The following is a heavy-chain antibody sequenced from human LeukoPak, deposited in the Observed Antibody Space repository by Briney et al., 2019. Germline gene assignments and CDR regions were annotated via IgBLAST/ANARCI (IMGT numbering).Heavy chain of an antibody. CDR1: GGSISSSNW. V-gene: IGHV4-4*02. Sequence: KPSETLSLTCAVSGGSISSSNWWSWVRQPPGKGLEWIGEIYHSGSTKYNPSLKSRLTMSLDTSKNQFSLRLSSVTAADTAVYFCARGAAGTGAADYWGQGTLVTVSS. D-gene: IGHD6-13*01. CDR3: ARGAAGTGAADY. J-gene: IGHJ4*02. CDR2: IYHSGST.